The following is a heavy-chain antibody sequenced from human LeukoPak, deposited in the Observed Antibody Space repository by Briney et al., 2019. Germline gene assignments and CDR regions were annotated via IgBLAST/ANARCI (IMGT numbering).Heavy chain of an antibody. CDR3: ATALYSGSYYRWFDP. J-gene: IGHJ5*02. D-gene: IGHD3-10*02. CDR1: GYTLTELS. V-gene: IGHV1-24*01. CDR2: FDPEDGET. Sequence: ASVKVSCKVSGYTLTELSMHWVRQAPGKGLEWMGGFDPEDGETIYAQKFQGKVTMTEDTSTDTAYMELSSLRSEDTAVYYCATALYSGSYYRWFDPWGQGTLVTVSS.